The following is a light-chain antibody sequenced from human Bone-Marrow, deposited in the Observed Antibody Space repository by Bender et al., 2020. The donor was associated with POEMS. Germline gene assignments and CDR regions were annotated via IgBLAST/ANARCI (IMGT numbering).Light chain of an antibody. CDR1: SSDVGSYNL. CDR2: EGS. V-gene: IGLV2-23*01. J-gene: IGLJ2*01. CDR3: CSYAGSTTVL. Sequence: QSALTQPRSVSGSPGQSVTISCTGSSSDVGSYNLVSWYQQHPGKAPKLMIYEGSKRPSGVSNRFSGSKSGNTASLTISGLQAEDEADYHCCSYAGSTTVLFGGGTKLTVL.